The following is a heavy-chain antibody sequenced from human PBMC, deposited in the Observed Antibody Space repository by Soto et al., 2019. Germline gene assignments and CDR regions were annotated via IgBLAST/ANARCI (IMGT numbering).Heavy chain of an antibody. CDR2: IKQDGSEK. J-gene: IGHJ4*02. Sequence: PGGSLRLSCAASGVTFSSYWMNWVRQAPGKGLEWVANIKQDGSEKYYVDSVKGRFTISRDNAKNSLYLQMNSLRAEDTAVYYCVGGSGWYYNDWGQGTLVTVSS. V-gene: IGHV3-7*01. CDR1: GVTFSSYW. CDR3: VGGSGWYYND. D-gene: IGHD6-19*01.